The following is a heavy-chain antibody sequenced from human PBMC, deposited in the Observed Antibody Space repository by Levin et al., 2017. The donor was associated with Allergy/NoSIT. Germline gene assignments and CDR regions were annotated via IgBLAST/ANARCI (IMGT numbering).Heavy chain of an antibody. CDR3: ARGDSSSWYFGWFDP. Sequence: PGGSLRLSCAASGFTFSSYSMNWVRQAPGKGLEWVSYISSSSSTIYYADSVKGRFTISRDNAKNSLYLQMNSLRDEDTAVYYCARGDSSSWYFGWFDPWGQGTLVTVSS. D-gene: IGHD6-13*01. V-gene: IGHV3-48*02. CDR2: ISSSSSTI. J-gene: IGHJ5*02. CDR1: GFTFSSYS.